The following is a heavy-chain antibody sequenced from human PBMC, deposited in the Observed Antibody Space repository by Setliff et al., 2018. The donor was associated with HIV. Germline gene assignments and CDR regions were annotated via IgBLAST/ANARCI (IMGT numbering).Heavy chain of an antibody. Sequence: GGSLRLSCAASGFTFSSYAMHWVRQAPGKGLEWVAVISYDGSNKYYADSVKGRVTISRDNSKNTLYLQMNNLRADDTAVYYCAKEDTDYYYYYYMDVWGKGTTVTVS. CDR1: GFTFSSYA. CDR2: ISYDGSNK. J-gene: IGHJ6*03. V-gene: IGHV3-30*07. CDR3: AKEDTDYYYYYYMDV.